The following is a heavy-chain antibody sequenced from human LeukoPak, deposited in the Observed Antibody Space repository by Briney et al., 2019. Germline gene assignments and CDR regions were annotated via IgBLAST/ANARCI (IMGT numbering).Heavy chain of an antibody. V-gene: IGHV3-30*03. CDR1: GFTSSSYG. Sequence: PGRSLRLSCAASGFTSSSYGMHWVRQAPGKGLEWVAVISYDGSNKYYADSVKGRFTISRDNSKNTLYLQMNSLRAEDTAVYYCARDYYDRSGYYEIDPWGQGTLVTVSS. J-gene: IGHJ5*02. D-gene: IGHD3-22*01. CDR3: ARDYYDRSGYYEIDP. CDR2: ISYDGSNK.